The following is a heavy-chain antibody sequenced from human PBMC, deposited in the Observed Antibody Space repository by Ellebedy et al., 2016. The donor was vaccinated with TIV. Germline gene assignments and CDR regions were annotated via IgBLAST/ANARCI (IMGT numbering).Heavy chain of an antibody. Sequence: GESLKISCKGSGYSFTTFWISWVRQMPGKGLEWMGRIDPSYSYTNYSPSFQGHVTISADKSISTAYRQWSSLKASDTAIYYCARFGCSSSSWFDPWGQGTLVTVSS. CDR2: IDPSYSYT. CDR3: ARFGCSSSSWFDP. D-gene: IGHD6-6*01. V-gene: IGHV5-10-1*01. CDR1: GYSFTTFW. J-gene: IGHJ5*02.